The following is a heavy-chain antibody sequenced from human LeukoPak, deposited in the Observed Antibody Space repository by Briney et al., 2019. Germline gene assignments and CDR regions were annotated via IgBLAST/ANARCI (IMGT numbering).Heavy chain of an antibody. V-gene: IGHV4-34*01. CDR2: INPSGRT. J-gene: IGHJ4*02. CDR1: GGSFSGYY. CDR3: ARVPSGVVEPPTRGDYFDF. D-gene: IGHD2-2*01. Sequence: PSETLSLTCAVYGGSFSGYYWSWIRQPPGKGLEWIGEINPSGRTNYNPSLKSRVTISVDTSKNQFSLKWGSVTAADTAVYYCARVPSGVVEPPTRGDYFDFWGQGTLVTVSS.